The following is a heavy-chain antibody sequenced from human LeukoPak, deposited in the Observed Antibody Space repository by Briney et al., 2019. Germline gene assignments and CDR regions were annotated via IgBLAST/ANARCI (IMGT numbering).Heavy chain of an antibody. V-gene: IGHV1-69*05. J-gene: IGHJ4*02. CDR3: GRKAGDCGGNSCYAIDY. CDR1: GGSFISEA. D-gene: IGHD2-15*01. Sequence: SVKVSCKAFGGSFISEAISWVRQAPGQGLEWMGGIIPIFGTANYAQKFQGRVTITTDESTSTAYMEVSSLRSEDTAVYYCGRKAGDCGGNSCYAIDYWGQGTLVTVSS. CDR2: IIPIFGTA.